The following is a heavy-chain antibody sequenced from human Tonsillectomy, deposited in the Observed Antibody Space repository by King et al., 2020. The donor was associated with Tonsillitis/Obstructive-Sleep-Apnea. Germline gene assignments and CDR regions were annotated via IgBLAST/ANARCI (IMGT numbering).Heavy chain of an antibody. CDR1: GFTFSTYA. D-gene: IGHD1-14*01. CDR3: AREGVGYNGVNWFDP. Sequence: VQLVESGGGVVQPGRSLRLSCAASGFTFSTYAIHWVRQAPGKGLEWVAVISYDGSNNYYADSVKGRFTISRDNSKNTLYLQMNSLNPEDTAGYYCAREGVGYNGVNWFDPWGQGTLVTVSS. CDR2: ISYDGSNN. V-gene: IGHV3-30*04. J-gene: IGHJ5*02.